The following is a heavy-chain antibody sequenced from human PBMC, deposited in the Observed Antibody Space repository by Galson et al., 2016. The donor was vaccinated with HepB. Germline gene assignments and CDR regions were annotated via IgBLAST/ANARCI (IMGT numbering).Heavy chain of an antibody. D-gene: IGHD1-26*01. CDR2: IIPIFGTA. Sequence: VKVSCKASGGTFSSYTISWVRQAPGQGLEWMGRIIPIFGTANYAQKFQGRVTITADESTTTAYMELSSLRSEDTAMYYCARYSGRYPHYYYFGMDVWGQGTTVTVSS. J-gene: IGHJ6*02. CDR1: GGTFSSYT. V-gene: IGHV1-69*15. CDR3: ARYSGRYPHYYYFGMDV.